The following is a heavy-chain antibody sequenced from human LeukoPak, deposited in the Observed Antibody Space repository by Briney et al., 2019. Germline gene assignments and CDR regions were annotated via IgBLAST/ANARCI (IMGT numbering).Heavy chain of an antibody. CDR3: ARGDSSGPYYYYGMDV. D-gene: IGHD3-22*01. CDR1: GYTFTSYY. CDR2: INPSGGST. J-gene: IGHJ6*02. V-gene: IGHV1-46*01. Sequence: GASVKVSCKASGYTFTSYYMHWVRQAPGQGLEWMGIINPSGGSTSYAQKFQGRVTMTRDTSTSTVYMEVSGLRSEDTAVYYCARGDSSGPYYYYGMDVWGQGTTVTVSS.